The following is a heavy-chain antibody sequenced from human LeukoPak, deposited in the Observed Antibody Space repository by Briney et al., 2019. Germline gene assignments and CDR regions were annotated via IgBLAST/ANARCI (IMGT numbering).Heavy chain of an antibody. D-gene: IGHD7-27*01. CDR1: GFTVSSNY. Sequence: GGSLRLSCAASGFTVSSNYMSWVRQAPGKGLEWVSVIYSGGSTYYADSVKGRFTISRDNSKSTLYLQMNSLRAEDTAVYYCAKYTGRRAFDMWGQGTMVTVSS. CDR3: AKYTGRRAFDM. CDR2: IYSGGST. V-gene: IGHV3-53*01. J-gene: IGHJ3*02.